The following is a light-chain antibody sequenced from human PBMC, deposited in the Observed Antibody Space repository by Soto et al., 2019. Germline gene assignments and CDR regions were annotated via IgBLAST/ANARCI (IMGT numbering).Light chain of an antibody. J-gene: IGKJ5*01. CDR1: QDISNY. CDR2: DAS. Sequence: DIQMTQSPSSLSASVGDRVTITCQASQDISNYLNWYQQKPGKAPKLLIYDASNLETGVPSRFSGSGSGTDFYFNISSLQPEDIATYYCQQYDNLPITFGQGTRLEIK. CDR3: QQYDNLPIT. V-gene: IGKV1-33*01.